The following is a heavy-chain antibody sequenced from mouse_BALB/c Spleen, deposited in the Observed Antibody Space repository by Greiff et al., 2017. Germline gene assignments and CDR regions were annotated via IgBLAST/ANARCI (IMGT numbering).Heavy chain of an antibody. D-gene: IGHD1-1*01. Sequence: EVQRVESGPGLVKPSQSLSLTCSVTGYSITSGYYWNWIRQFPGNKLEWMGYISYDGSNNYNPSLKNRISITRDTSKNQFFLKLNSVTTEDTATYYCAREGGSYVGVDYWGQGTSVTVSS. V-gene: IGHV3-6*02. CDR3: AREGGSYVGVDY. CDR1: GYSITSGYY. CDR2: ISYDGSN. J-gene: IGHJ4*01.